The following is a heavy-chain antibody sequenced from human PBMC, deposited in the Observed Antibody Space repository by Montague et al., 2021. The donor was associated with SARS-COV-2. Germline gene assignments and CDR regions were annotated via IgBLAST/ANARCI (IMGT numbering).Heavy chain of an antibody. CDR2: IFYTGST. V-gene: IGHV4-59*01. Sequence: SETLSLTCSVSGGSTSNYYGTWIRQSPGKGLQWIGYIFYTGSTKFNPSLKSRVYMSLDTSKNHFSLRLSAVTAADTARYYCARAQNICFIANCVNYFDLWGLGALVTVSS. CDR3: ARAQNICFIANCVNYFDL. D-gene: IGHD2-15*01. CDR1: GGSTSNYY. J-gene: IGHJ4*02.